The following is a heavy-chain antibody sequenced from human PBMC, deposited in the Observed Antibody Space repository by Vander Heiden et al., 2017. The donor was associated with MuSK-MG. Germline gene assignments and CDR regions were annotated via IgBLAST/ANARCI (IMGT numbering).Heavy chain of an antibody. V-gene: IGHV4-39*01. Sequence: PQAQGVGPGMGEPSGAPVPPRPGPGCPISSSSYYWGWIRQPPGKGLEWIGSIYYSGSTYYNPSLKSRVTISVDTSKNQFSLKLSSVTAADTAVYYCARQKATVVTEFDYWGQGTLVTVSS. J-gene: IGHJ4*02. CDR3: ARQKATVVTEFDY. CDR2: IYYSGST. CDR1: GCPISSSSYY. D-gene: IGHD4-17*01.